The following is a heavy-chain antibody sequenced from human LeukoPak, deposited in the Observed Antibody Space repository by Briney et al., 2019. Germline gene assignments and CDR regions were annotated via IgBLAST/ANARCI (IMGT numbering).Heavy chain of an antibody. CDR1: GYTLTELS. J-gene: IGHJ5*02. Sequence: ASVKVSCKVSGYTLTELSMHWVRQAPGKGLEWMGGFDLEDGETLYAQKFQGRVTMTEDTSTDTAYMELRSLRSDDTAVYYCARDHVSGGSYPSFGFDPWGQGTLVTVSS. CDR2: FDLEDGET. D-gene: IGHD2-15*01. CDR3: ARDHVSGGSYPSFGFDP. V-gene: IGHV1-24*01.